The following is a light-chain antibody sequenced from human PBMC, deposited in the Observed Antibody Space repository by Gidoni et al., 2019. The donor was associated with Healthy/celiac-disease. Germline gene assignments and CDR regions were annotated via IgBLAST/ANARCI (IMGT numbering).Light chain of an antibody. CDR2: AAS. CDR3: QQRNSYPPFT. J-gene: IGKJ3*01. CDR1: QGISSY. V-gene: IGKV1-9*01. Sequence: DIQLTQSTSFLSASVGDRVTITCRASQGISSYLAWYQQTPGKAPKLLIYAASTLQSGFPSRFSGSGSGTEFTLTISCLQPEDFATYYCQQRNSYPPFTFGPGTKVDIK.